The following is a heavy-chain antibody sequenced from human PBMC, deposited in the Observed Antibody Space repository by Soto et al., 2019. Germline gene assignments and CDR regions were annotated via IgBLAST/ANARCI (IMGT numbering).Heavy chain of an antibody. CDR2: INPYNGNT. V-gene: IGHV1-18*01. CDR3: ARDWVGVDK. Sequence: QVQLVQSGAEVKKPGASVKVSCKASGYTFTSYGISWVRQAPGQGLEWMGWINPYNGNTNYAQKLQCRGTMTTGTSTSTAYMELRSLRSDDTAAYVCARDWVGVDKWVEGTLVSDCS. CDR1: GYTFTSYG. J-gene: IGHJ4*02. D-gene: IGHD3-16*01.